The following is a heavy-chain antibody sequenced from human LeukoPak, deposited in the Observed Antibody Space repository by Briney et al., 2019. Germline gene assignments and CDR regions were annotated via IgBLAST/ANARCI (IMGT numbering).Heavy chain of an antibody. CDR3: AKDRNTAMVPRGPFDY. Sequence: PGGSLRLSCAASGFTFSDYNMRWIRQAPGKGLEWVSSISRSGSTKYYADSVKGRFTISRDNSKNTLYLQMNSLRAEDTAVYYCAKDRNTAMVPRGPFDYWGQGILVTVSS. CDR2: ISRSGSTK. D-gene: IGHD5-18*01. V-gene: IGHV3-11*04. CDR1: GFTFSDYN. J-gene: IGHJ4*02.